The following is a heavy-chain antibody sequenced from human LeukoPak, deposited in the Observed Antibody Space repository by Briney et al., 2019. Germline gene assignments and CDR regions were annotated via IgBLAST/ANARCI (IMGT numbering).Heavy chain of an antibody. D-gene: IGHD6-13*01. V-gene: IGHV3-23*01. CDR2: ITGGSENT. CDR1: GFTLRSYV. Sequence: GGSLRLSCVASGFTLRSYVLSWVRQAPGKGLEWVSAITGGSENTYYADSVQGRFTISRDNSQNTLYLQLNSLRAEDTAVYYCAKDTDSTTWHQGGGLNSDYWGQGTLVTVSS. CDR3: AKDTDSTTWHQGGGLNSDY. J-gene: IGHJ4*02.